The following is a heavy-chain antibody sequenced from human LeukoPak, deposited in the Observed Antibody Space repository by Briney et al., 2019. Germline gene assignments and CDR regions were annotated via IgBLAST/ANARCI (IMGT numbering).Heavy chain of an antibody. V-gene: IGHV4-39*01. CDR2: IYYSGNT. D-gene: IGHD3-22*01. CDR1: GGSISSSSYY. Sequence: SETLSLTYTVSGGSISSSSYYWGWIRQPPGKGLEWIGSIYYSGNTYFNPSLKSRVTISVDTSKNQFALKLSSVTAADTAFYCCARHSNGYFDYWGQGTLVTVSS. CDR3: ARHSNGYFDY. J-gene: IGHJ4*02.